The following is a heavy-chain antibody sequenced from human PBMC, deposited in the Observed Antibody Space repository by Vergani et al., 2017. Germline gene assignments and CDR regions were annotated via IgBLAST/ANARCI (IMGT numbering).Heavy chain of an antibody. D-gene: IGHD5-24*01. CDR2: ISGSGSSI. V-gene: IGHV3-11*04. Sequence: QVQLVESGGGLVKPGGSLRLSCAASGFSFSNYYMNWIRQAPGKGLEWVSYISGSGSSIFYADSVKGRFTISRDNADNSLYLQMNSLRAEDTAVYYCARAAILVSDGGGTLDLWGQGTMVTLSP. J-gene: IGHJ3*01. CDR1: GFSFSNYY. CDR3: ARAAILVSDGGGTLDL.